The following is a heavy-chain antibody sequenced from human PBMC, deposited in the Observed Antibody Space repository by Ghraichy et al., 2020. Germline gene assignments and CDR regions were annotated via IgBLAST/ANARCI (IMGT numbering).Heavy chain of an antibody. V-gene: IGHV3-48*01. CDR1: GFSFGGYS. CDR3: TRDPPGTSHGSGSYGDF. D-gene: IGHD3-10*01. Sequence: SCAASGFSFGGYSMNWVRQAPGKGLEWLSYISSASDATRYADSVKGRFTISRDNSKYTLCLQMDSLQSEDAAVYYCTRDPPGTSHGSGSYGDFWGQGTLVTVSS. CDR2: ISSASDAT. J-gene: IGHJ4*02.